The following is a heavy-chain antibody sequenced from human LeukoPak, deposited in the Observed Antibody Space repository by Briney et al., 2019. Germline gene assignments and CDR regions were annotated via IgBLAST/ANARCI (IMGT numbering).Heavy chain of an antibody. CDR2: ISSNSNTI. J-gene: IGHJ6*02. V-gene: IGHV3-48*01. D-gene: IGHD2-15*01. Sequence: GGSLRLSCADSGFTFSRYSMNWARQAPGKGLEWVSYISSNSNTIYYADSVKGRFTISRDNGKNSLYLQMNSLRAEDTAVYYCARDLQGSYYYGMDVWGQGTTVTVSS. CDR1: GFTFSRYS. CDR3: ARDLQGSYYYGMDV.